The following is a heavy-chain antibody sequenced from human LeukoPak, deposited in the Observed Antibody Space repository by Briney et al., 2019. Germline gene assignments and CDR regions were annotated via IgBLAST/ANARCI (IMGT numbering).Heavy chain of an antibody. CDR3: ARDAPTASYGDYSD. J-gene: IGHJ4*02. V-gene: IGHV4-61*02. CDR1: GNSISSGDNY. Sequence: PSETLSLTCTVSGNSISSGDNYWSWIRQPAGKGLEWIGRIYTSGSTNYNPSLKSRVTISVDKSKNHFSLKLTSVTAADTAVYYCARDAPTASYGDYSDWGQGTLVTVSS. D-gene: IGHD4-17*01. CDR2: IYTSGST.